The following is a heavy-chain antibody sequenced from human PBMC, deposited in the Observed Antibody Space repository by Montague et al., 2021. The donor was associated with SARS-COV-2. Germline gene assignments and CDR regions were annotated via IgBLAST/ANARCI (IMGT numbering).Heavy chain of an antibody. CDR3: ARGRVELTMIVVIMAGATYYMDV. D-gene: IGHD3-22*01. Sequence: SETLSLTCAVDGGSFSGGYYRWSRRLQSSGRELSWEVIHCGRNSYNSSLTSRVTISVDTSKNQFFLWLSSVTAADTAVYYCARGRVELTMIVVIMAGATYYMDVWGKGTTVTVSS. J-gene: IGHJ6*03. CDR1: GGSFSGGY. CDR2: VIHCGRN. V-gene: IGHV4-34*01.